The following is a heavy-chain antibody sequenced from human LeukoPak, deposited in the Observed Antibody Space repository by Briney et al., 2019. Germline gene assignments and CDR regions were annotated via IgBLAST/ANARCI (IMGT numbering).Heavy chain of an antibody. D-gene: IGHD5-18*01. J-gene: IGHJ6*04. CDR1: GGSISSSNW. Sequence: LETLSLTCAVSGGSISSSNWWSWVRQPPGKGLEWIGEIYHSWSTNYNPSLKSRVTISVDKSKNQFSLKLSSVTAADTAVYYCARDLKGDTAMAPARYYYYGMDVWGKGTTVTVSS. CDR2: IYHSWST. V-gene: IGHV4-4*02. CDR3: ARDLKGDTAMAPARYYYYGMDV.